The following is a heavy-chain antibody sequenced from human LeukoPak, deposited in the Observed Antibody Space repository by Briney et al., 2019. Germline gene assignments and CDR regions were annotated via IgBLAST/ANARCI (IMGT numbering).Heavy chain of an antibody. CDR3: TTDIVVVPAAGFDWFDP. V-gene: IGHV3-15*01. CDR2: IKSKTDGGTT. CDR1: GFTFSNAW. J-gene: IGHJ5*02. Sequence: GGSLRLPCAASGFTFSNAWMSWVRQAPGKGLEWVGRIKSKTDGGTTDYAAPVKGRFTISRDDSKNTLYLQMNSLKTEDTAVYYCTTDIVVVPAAGFDWFDPWGQGTLVTVSS. D-gene: IGHD2-2*01.